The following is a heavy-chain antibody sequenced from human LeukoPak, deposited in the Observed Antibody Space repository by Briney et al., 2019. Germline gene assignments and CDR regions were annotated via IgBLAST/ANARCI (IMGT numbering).Heavy chain of an antibody. Sequence: GGSLRLSCAASGFTVSSNYMSWVRQAPGKGLEWVSVIYSGGSTYYADSVKGRFTISRDNSKNTLYLQMNSLRAEDTAVYYCARSVRGATEYYFDYWGQGTLVTVSS. J-gene: IGHJ4*02. V-gene: IGHV3-53*01. CDR3: ARSVRGATEYYFDY. CDR1: GFTVSSNY. CDR2: IYSGGST. D-gene: IGHD1-26*01.